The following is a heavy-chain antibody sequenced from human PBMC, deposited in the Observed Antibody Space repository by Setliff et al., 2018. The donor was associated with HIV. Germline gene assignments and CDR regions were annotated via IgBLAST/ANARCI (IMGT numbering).Heavy chain of an antibody. D-gene: IGHD3-10*01. V-gene: IGHV3-23*01. Sequence: GESLKISCAASGFTFSNYAMGWVRQGPGKGLEWVSTIGAAGYPTHYAESVKGRFTISKDNSQNALYLQMNSLTDEDTAVYYCAKVFAFGVDGFDIWGQGTVVTVSS. J-gene: IGHJ3*02. CDR1: GFTFSNYA. CDR2: IGAAGYPT. CDR3: AKVFAFGVDGFDI.